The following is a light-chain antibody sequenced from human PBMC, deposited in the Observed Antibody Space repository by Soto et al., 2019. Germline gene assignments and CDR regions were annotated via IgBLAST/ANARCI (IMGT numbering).Light chain of an antibody. CDR2: KAS. V-gene: IGKV1-5*03. CDR3: QQYDSYSWT. J-gene: IGKJ1*01. Sequence: DIQMTQSPSTLSASVGDRVTITCRASQSISNWLAWYQQKPGKAPRLLIYKASSLQSGVPSRFSGSGSGTEFTLTISSLQPDDFATYSCQQYDSYSWTFGRGTKVEIK. CDR1: QSISNW.